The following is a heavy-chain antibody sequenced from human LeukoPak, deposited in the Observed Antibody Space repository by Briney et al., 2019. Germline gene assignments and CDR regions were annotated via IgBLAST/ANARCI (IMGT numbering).Heavy chain of an antibody. D-gene: IGHD2-2*01. V-gene: IGHV1-69*04. CDR2: IIPILGIA. J-gene: IGHJ4*02. CDR1: GGTFSSYA. Sequence: SVKVSCKASGGTFSSYAISWVRQAPGQGLEWMGGIIPILGIANYAQKFQGRVTITADKSTSTAYMELSSLRSEDTAVYYCAAYGEGYCSSTSCPVGDYWGQGTLVTVSS. CDR3: AAYGEGYCSSTSCPVGDY.